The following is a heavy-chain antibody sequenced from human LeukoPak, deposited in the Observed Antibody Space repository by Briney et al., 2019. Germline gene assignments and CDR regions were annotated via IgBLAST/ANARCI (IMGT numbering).Heavy chain of an antibody. CDR1: GYTFKNCI. J-gene: IGHJ3*01. CDR3: ARLQYTKDWPPGTFDL. Sequence: SVKVSCKPSGYTFKNCIIAWVRQAPGQGLEWMGYISAYNGNTNYAQKLQGRVTMTTATSTSTAYMELRSLKSDDTAMYYCARLQYTKDWPPGTFDLWGQGTMVTVSS. V-gene: IGHV1-18*01. CDR2: ISAYNGNT. D-gene: IGHD3/OR15-3a*01.